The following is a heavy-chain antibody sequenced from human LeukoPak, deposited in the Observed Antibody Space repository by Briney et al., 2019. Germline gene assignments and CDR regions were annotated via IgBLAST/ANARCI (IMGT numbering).Heavy chain of an antibody. CDR2: IKQDGSEK. CDR1: GFTFSSYW. Sequence: GGSLRLSCAASGFTFSSYWMSWVRQAPGKGLEWVANIKQDGSEKYYVDSVKGRFTISRDNSKNTLYLQMNSLRAEDTAVYYCARGGMDTAMVTHFDYWGQGTLVTVSS. V-gene: IGHV3-7*01. CDR3: ARGGMDTAMVTHFDY. J-gene: IGHJ4*02. D-gene: IGHD5-18*01.